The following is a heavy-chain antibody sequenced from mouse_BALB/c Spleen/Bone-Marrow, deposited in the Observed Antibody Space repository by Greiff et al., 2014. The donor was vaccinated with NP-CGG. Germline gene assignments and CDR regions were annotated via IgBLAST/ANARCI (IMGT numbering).Heavy chain of an antibody. CDR1: GFTFSDYY. J-gene: IGHJ4*01. CDR2: ISNGGGST. V-gene: IGHV5-12*02. CDR3: AKRTIYYDYDGYAMDY. Sequence: EVNLVQSGGGLVQPGGSLKLSCATSGFTFSDYYMYWVRQTPEKRLEWVAYISNGGGSTYYPDTVKGRFTIARDNAKSTLYLQMRHLKSQNTAVYYGAKRTIYYDYDGYAMDYWGQGTSVTVSS. D-gene: IGHD2-4*01.